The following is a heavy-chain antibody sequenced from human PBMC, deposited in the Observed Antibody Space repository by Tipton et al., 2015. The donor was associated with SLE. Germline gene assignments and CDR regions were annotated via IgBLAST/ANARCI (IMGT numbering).Heavy chain of an antibody. CDR3: AKGEDALISFGGVFPSDAFDF. CDR2: ISAYNGDT. J-gene: IGHJ3*01. D-gene: IGHD3-16*01. CDR1: GYIFTNYG. V-gene: IGHV1-18*01. Sequence: QVQLVQSGPEVKKPGASVKVSCKASGYIFTNYGINWVRQAPGQGLEWMGWISAYNGDTNYAQKVQGRISLTTDSSTNTVYMDLRNLRSDDTAVYFCAKGEDALISFGGVFPSDAFDFWGQGTKVIVSS.